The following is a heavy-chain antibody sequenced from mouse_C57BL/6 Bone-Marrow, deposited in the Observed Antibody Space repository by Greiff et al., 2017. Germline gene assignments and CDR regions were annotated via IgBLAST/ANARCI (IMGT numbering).Heavy chain of an antibody. V-gene: IGHV1-64*01. J-gene: IGHJ4*01. CDR1: GYTFTSYW. CDR3: ARFTPVVVPMDY. Sequence: QVQLQQPGAELVKPGASVKLSCKASGYTFTSYWMHWVKQRPGQGLEWIGMIHPNSGSTNYNEKFKSKATLTVDKSSSTAYMQLSSLTSEDSAVYYCARFTPVVVPMDYWGQGTSVTVSS. CDR2: IHPNSGST. D-gene: IGHD1-1*01.